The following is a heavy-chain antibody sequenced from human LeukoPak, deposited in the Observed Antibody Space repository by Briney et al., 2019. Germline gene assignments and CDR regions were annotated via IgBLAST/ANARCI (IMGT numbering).Heavy chain of an antibody. D-gene: IGHD3-10*01. CDR3: ARRGYYYGSGSPYYYYYMDV. CDR2: INPNSGGT. Sequence: GASVKVSCKASGYTFTGYYMHWVRQAPGQGLEWMGWINPNSGGTNYAQKFQGRVTMTRDTSISTAYMELSRLRSDDTAVYYCARRGYYYGSGSPYYYYYMDVWGKGTTVTVSS. V-gene: IGHV1-2*02. CDR1: GYTFTGYY. J-gene: IGHJ6*03.